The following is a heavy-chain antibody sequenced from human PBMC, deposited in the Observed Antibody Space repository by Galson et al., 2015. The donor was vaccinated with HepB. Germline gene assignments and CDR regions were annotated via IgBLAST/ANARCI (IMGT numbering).Heavy chain of an antibody. V-gene: IGHV1-2*02. CDR3: ARDLATMPNFDY. CDR1: GYTFTGYC. Sequence: SVKVSCKASGYTFTGYCMHWVRQAPGQGLEWMGWINPNSGGTNYAQKFQGRVTMTRDTSISTAYMELSRLRPDDTAVYYCARDLATMPNFDYWGQGTLVTVSS. J-gene: IGHJ4*02. CDR2: INPNSGGT. D-gene: IGHD5-24*01.